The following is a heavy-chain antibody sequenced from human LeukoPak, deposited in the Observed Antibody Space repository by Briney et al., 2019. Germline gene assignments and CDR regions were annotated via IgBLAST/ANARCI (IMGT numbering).Heavy chain of an antibody. CDR3: AKGTGAPAYYDY. Sequence: GRSLRLSCAASGFTFSSYGMHWVRQAPGKGLEWVAVISYDGNNKYYADSVKGRFTISRDNSKNTLYLQMNSLRAGDTAVYYCAKGTGAPAYYDYWGQGTLVTVSS. J-gene: IGHJ4*02. CDR1: GFTFSSYG. V-gene: IGHV3-30*18. CDR2: ISYDGNNK. D-gene: IGHD3-22*01.